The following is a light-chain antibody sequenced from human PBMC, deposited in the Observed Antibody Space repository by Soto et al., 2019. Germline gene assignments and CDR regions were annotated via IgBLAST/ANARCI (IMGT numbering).Light chain of an antibody. CDR3: NSYTSSRTLLYV. CDR1: SSDVGGYNY. CDR2: DVS. Sequence: QSALTQPASVSGSPGQSITISCTGTSSDVGGYNYVSWYQQHPGKAPKLMIYDVSNRPSGVSNRFSGSKSGNTASLTISGLQAEDEADYYCNSYTSSRTLLYVFGTGTKVTVL. V-gene: IGLV2-14*01. J-gene: IGLJ1*01.